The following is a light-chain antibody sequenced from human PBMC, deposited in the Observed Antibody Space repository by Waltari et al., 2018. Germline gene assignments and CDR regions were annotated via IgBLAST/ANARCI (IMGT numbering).Light chain of an antibody. J-gene: IGKJ5*01. V-gene: IGKV1-39*01. Sequence: DLQMTQSPSSLSASVGDRVTITCRASQSSSDYLNWYQQKPGKAPKLLIYAASTLQSGVPSRFNGSGSGTDFALTISSLQPGDFATYYCQQSYSFGQGTRLEIK. CDR3: QQSYS. CDR1: QSSSDY. CDR2: AAS.